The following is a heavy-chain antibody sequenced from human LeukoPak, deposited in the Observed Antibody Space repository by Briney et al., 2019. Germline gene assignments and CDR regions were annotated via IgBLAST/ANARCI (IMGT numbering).Heavy chain of an antibody. CDR2: ISYDGSNK. J-gene: IGHJ4*02. CDR1: GFTFSSYG. Sequence: GRSLRLSCAASGFTFSSYGMHWVRQAPGKGLEWVAVISYDGSNKYYADSVKGRFTISRDNSKNTLYLQMNSLRAEDTAVYYCAVRLDYWGQGTLVTVSS. CDR3: AVRLDY. V-gene: IGHV3-30*03.